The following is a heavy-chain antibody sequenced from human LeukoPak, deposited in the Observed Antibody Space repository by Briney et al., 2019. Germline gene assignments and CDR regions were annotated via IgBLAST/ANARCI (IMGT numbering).Heavy chain of an antibody. Sequence: SETLSLTCTVSGVSVNSYSWSWVRQPPRRGLEWIGYIYFRGYTTYNTSLKSRVTISVARSKTQLSLNLTSAVCAYTTIDYFARGNGDLQDWGQGTLVTVSP. D-gene: IGHD4-11*01. J-gene: IGHJ4*02. CDR2: IYFRGYT. CDR1: GVSVNSYS. CDR3: ARGNGDLQD. V-gene: IGHV4-59*02.